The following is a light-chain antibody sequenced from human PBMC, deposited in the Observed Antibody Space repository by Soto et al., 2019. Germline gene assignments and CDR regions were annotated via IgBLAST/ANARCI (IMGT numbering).Light chain of an antibody. Sequence: QSVLAQPASESGSPVQAITISCTGTSSDVGGYNYVSWYQQHPGKAPKLMIYDVSNRPSGVSNRFSGSKSGNTASLTISGLQAEDEADYYCSSYTSSSTYVFGTGTKVTVL. CDR2: DVS. V-gene: IGLV2-14*01. CDR3: SSYTSSSTYV. J-gene: IGLJ1*01. CDR1: SSDVGGYNY.